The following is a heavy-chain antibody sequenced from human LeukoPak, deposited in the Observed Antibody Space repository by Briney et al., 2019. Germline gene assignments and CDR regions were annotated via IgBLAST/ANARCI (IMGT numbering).Heavy chain of an antibody. CDR1: GFTFSSYA. D-gene: IGHD6-19*01. CDR3: AKDRASSGWYGAHDY. J-gene: IGHJ4*02. V-gene: IGHV3-23*01. CDR2: TSGSGGAT. Sequence: GGSLRLSCAASGFTFSSYAMSWVRQAPGKGLEWVSATSGSGGATHYADSVTGRFTISRDNSKNTLYLQMNSLRVEDTAVYYCAKDRASSGWYGAHDYWGQGTLVTVSS.